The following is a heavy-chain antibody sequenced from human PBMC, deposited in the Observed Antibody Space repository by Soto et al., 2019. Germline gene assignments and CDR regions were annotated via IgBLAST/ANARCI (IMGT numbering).Heavy chain of an antibody. J-gene: IGHJ4*02. V-gene: IGHV3-7*03. D-gene: IGHD2-2*02. CDR2: IKQDGSEK. CDR3: ARVGTFTAAIDYFDY. CDR1: GFTFSSYW. Sequence: GSLRLSCAASGFTFSSYWMSWVRQAPGKGLEWVANIKQDGSEKYYVDSVKGRFTISRDNAKNSLYLQMNSLRAEDTAVYYCARVGTFTAAIDYFDYWGQGTLVTVSS.